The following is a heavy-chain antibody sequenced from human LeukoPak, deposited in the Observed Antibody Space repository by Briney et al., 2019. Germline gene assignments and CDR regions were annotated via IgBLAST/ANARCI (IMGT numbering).Heavy chain of an antibody. Sequence: GGSVSLSCAASGFPFSRYSMNWVRQAPGKGLEWVSSISSSSSYIYYADSVKGRFTISRDNAKNSLYLQMNSLRAEDTAVYYCARERMDYYGMDVWGQGTTVTVSS. CDR3: ARERMDYYGMDV. V-gene: IGHV3-21*01. CDR1: GFPFSRYS. CDR2: ISSSSSYI. J-gene: IGHJ6*02. D-gene: IGHD2-8*01.